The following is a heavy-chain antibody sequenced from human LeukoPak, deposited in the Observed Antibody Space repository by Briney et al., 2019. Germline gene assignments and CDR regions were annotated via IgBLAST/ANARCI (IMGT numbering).Heavy chain of an antibody. CDR1: GFTFSSYW. CDR2: IKQDGSEK. V-gene: IGHV3-7*03. Sequence: PGGSLRLSCAASGFTFSSYWMSWVRQAPGKGLEWVANIKQDGSEKYYVDSVKGRFTISRDNAKNSLYLQMNSLRAEDTAVYYCARDLYYYDSSGYYDKVFDYWGQGTLVTVSS. CDR3: ARDLYYYDSSGYYDKVFDY. J-gene: IGHJ4*02. D-gene: IGHD3-22*01.